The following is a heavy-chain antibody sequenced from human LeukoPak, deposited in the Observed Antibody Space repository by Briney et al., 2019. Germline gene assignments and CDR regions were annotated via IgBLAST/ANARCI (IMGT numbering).Heavy chain of an antibody. CDR1: GYTFTGYY. V-gene: IGHV1-2*02. Sequence: GASVKVSCKASGYTFTGYYMHWVRQAPGQGLEWMGWINPNSGGTSYAQKFQGRVTMTRDTSISTAYMELSRLRSDDTAVYYCARGSGSYYLFDYWGQGTLVTVSS. D-gene: IGHD1-26*01. CDR3: ARGSGSYYLFDY. CDR2: INPNSGGT. J-gene: IGHJ4*02.